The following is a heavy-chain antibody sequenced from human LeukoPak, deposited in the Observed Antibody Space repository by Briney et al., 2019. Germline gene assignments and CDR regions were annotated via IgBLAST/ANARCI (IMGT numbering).Heavy chain of an antibody. CDR2: ISGSGGST. D-gene: IGHD3-22*01. CDR1: GFTFSSYA. CDR3: AKPYSSAYLGYFDY. J-gene: IGHJ4*02. V-gene: IGHV3-23*01. Sequence: AGGSLRLSCAASGFTFSSYAMSWVRQAPGKGLEWVSAISGSGGSTYYADSVNGRFTISRDYSKNTLYLQINSLRAEDTAVYYCAKPYSSAYLGYFDYWGQGTLVTVSS.